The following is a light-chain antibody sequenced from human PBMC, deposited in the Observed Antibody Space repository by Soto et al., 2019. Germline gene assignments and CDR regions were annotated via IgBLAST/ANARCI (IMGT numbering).Light chain of an antibody. J-gene: IGLJ1*01. Sequence: QSVLTQPASVSGSPGQSITISCTGNSSDVGYHNYVSWYRQHPGKAPRLMIYEVNNQPSGVSNRFSGSKSGNTASLTISGLQAEDEADYYCSSCTSSNTLLYVFGTGTKVTVL. CDR1: SSDVGYHNY. V-gene: IGLV2-14*01. CDR2: EVN. CDR3: SSCTSSNTLLYV.